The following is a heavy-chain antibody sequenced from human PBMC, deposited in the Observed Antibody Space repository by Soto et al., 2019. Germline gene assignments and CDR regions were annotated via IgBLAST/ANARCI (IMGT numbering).Heavy chain of an antibody. J-gene: IGHJ5*02. Sequence: GASVKVSCKASGFTFTSYYMYWVRQAPGQRLEWMGRINAGDGNTRYAQKFQGRVTITRDTSASTAYMELSSLRSEDTAVYYCARARESWFDPWGQGTLVTVSS. CDR1: GFTFTSYY. CDR2: INAGDGNT. CDR3: ARARESWFDP. V-gene: IGHV1-3*01.